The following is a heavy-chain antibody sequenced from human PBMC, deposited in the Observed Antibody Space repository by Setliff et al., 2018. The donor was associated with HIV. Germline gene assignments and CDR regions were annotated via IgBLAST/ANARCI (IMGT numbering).Heavy chain of an antibody. J-gene: IGHJ3*02. CDR2: ILYGGNT. D-gene: IGHD2-8*01. Sequence: KTSETLSLTCTVSGGSVSSRGYYWGWIRQPPGKWPEWIANILYGGNTYYNPSLKIRVTISVDTSKNQFSLKLNSVTAADTAVYFCAIPTTGVGGGAAFDIWGQVTMVTVSS. CDR1: GGSVSSRGYY. V-gene: IGHV4-39*01. CDR3: AIPTTGVGGGAAFDI.